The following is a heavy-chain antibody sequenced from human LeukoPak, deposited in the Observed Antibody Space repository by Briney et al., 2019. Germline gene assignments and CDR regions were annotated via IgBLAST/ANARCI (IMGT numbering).Heavy chain of an antibody. CDR3: ARDLSPVVRASPMGY. CDR1: GFTFTSYG. Sequence: GTSLRLSCAASGFTFTSYGMHWVRQAPGKGLEWVSLITYDGYYKYYSNSVKGRFTISSDTSTNTLYLQMNSLRAEDTAVYYCARDLSPVVRASPMGYWGQGTLVTVSS. V-gene: IGHV3-30*03. J-gene: IGHJ4*02. CDR2: ITYDGYYK. D-gene: IGHD3-10*01.